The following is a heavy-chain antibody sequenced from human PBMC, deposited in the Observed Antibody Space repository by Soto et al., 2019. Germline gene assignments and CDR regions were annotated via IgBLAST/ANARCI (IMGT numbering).Heavy chain of an antibody. CDR2: ISSSGSTI. D-gene: IGHD3-22*01. Sequence: GSLRLSCAASGFTFSDYYMSWIRQAPVKGLEWVSYISSSGSTIYYADSVKGRFTISRDNAKNSLYLQMNSLRAEDTAVYYCARDKDYYDSSVGYWGQGTLVTVSS. J-gene: IGHJ4*02. CDR3: ARDKDYYDSSVGY. V-gene: IGHV3-11*01. CDR1: GFTFSDYY.